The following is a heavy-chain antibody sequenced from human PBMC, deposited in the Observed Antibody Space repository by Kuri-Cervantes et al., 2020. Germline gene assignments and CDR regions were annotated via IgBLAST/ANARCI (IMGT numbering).Heavy chain of an antibody. CDR1: GFTFSSYG. V-gene: IGHV3-33*01. CDR3: ARETYYYDGTYYYSWFDP. CDR2: IRYDGSNK. D-gene: IGHD3-22*01. Sequence: GGSLRLSCAASGFTFSSYGMHWVRQAPGKGLEWVAVIRYDGSNKYYADSVKGRFTISRDNSKNTLYLQMNSLRAEDTAVYYCARETYYYDGTYYYSWFDPWGQGTLVTVSS. J-gene: IGHJ5*02.